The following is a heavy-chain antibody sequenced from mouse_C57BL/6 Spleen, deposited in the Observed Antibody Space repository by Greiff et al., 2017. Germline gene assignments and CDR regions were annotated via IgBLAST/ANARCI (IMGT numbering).Heavy chain of an antibody. J-gene: IGHJ2*01. V-gene: IGHV1-80*01. CDR1: GYAFSSYW. CDR2: IYPGDGDT. Sequence: VQLQQSGAELVKPGASVKISCKASGYAFSSYWMNWVKQRPGKGLEWIGQIYPGDGDTNYNVKFKGKATLTADKSSSTAYMQLSSLTSEDSAVYFCARHYGSSPPFDYWGQGTTLTVSS. CDR3: ARHYGSSPPFDY. D-gene: IGHD1-1*01.